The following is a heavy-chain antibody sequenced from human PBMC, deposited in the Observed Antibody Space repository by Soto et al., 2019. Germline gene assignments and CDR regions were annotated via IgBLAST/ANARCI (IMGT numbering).Heavy chain of an antibody. CDR2: IYYSGST. V-gene: IGHV4-59*01. J-gene: IGHJ4*02. D-gene: IGHD2-2*01. Sequence: SETLSLTCIVFGGSLSSYYWSWIRQPPGKGLEWIGYIYYSGSTNYNPSLKSRVTISVDTSKNQFSLKLSSVTAADTAVYYCARAVLPATAPFDYWGQGTLVTVSS. CDR1: GGSLSSYY. CDR3: ARAVLPATAPFDY.